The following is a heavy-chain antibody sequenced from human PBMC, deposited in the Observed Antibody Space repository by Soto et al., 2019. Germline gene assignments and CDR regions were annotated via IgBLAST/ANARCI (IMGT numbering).Heavy chain of an antibody. CDR1: GGTFSSYA. CDR3: ASGWDECGGSCYRAQYYYYYGMDV. D-gene: IGHD2-15*01. CDR2: IIPIFGTA. V-gene: IGHV1-69*12. J-gene: IGHJ6*02. Sequence: QVQLVQSGAEVKKPGSSVKVSCKASGGTFSSYAISWVRQAPGQGLEWMGGIIPIFGTANYAQKFQGRVTITADESTSTAYMELSSLRSEDTAVYYCASGWDECGGSCYRAQYYYYYGMDVWGQGTTVTVSS.